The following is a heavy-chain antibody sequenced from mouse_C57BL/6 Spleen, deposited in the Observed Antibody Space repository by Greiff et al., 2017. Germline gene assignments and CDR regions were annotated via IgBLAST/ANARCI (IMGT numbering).Heavy chain of an antibody. J-gene: IGHJ3*01. CDR2: LDPSDSYT. D-gene: IGHD1-1*01. Sequence: QVQLQQPGAELVMPGASVKLSCKASGYTFTSYWMHWVKQRPGQGLEWIGELDPSDSYTNYNQKFKGKSTLTVDKSSSTAYMQLSSLTSEDSAVYYCARRYVSSYPFAYWGQGTLVTVSA. V-gene: IGHV1-69*01. CDR1: GYTFTSYW. CDR3: ARRYVSSYPFAY.